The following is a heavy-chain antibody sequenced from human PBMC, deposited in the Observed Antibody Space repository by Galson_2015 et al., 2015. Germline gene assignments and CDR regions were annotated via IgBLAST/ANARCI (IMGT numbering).Heavy chain of an antibody. CDR1: GYIFTSYG. V-gene: IGHV1-18*01. Sequence: SVKVSCKASGYIFTSYGISWVRQAPGQGLEWMGWISTYNGNTNYAQKFQGRVTMTTDTSTNTAYMELRSLRSDDTAVYYCARAYYDFSFDPWGQGTLVTVSS. D-gene: IGHD3-3*01. CDR3: ARAYYDFSFDP. CDR2: ISTYNGNT. J-gene: IGHJ5*02.